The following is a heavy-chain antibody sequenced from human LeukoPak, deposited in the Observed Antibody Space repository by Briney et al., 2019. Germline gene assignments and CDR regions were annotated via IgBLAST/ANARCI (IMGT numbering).Heavy chain of an antibody. CDR1: GGSISSSSYY. CDR2: IYYSGST. Sequence: SETLSLTCTVSGGSISSSSYYWGWIRQPPGKGLEWIGSIYYSGSTYYNPSLKSRVTISVDTSKNQFSLKLSSVTAADTAVYYCASTGVKPKEAYCGGDCFSDAFDIWGQGTMVTVSS. CDR3: ASTGVKPKEAYCGGDCFSDAFDI. J-gene: IGHJ3*02. V-gene: IGHV4-39*07. D-gene: IGHD2-21*02.